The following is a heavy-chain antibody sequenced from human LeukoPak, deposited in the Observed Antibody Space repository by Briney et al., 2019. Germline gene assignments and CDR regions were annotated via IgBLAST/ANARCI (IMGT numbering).Heavy chain of an antibody. CDR2: INYSASS. V-gene: IGHV4-59*01. CDR3: ARYCWYGASRLVDY. Sequence: SETLSLTCTVSGGAISSNSWSWIRQPPGKGQEWIEYINYSASSSYNSSLKSRVSISVDTSKNQFSLKLTSVTAADTAVYDCARYCWYGASRLVDYWGQGTLVIVSS. D-gene: IGHD4/OR15-4a*01. CDR1: GGAISSNS. J-gene: IGHJ4*02.